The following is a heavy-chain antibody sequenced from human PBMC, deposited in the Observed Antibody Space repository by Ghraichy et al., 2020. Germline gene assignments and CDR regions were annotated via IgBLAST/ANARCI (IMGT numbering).Heavy chain of an antibody. Sequence: GESLRLSCAASGFTFSSYAMSWVRQAPGKGLEWVSAISGSGGSTYYADSVKGRFTISRDNSKNTLYLQMNSLRAEDTAVYYCAKSRDPYYYDSSGPGAFDYWGQGTLVTVSS. CDR3: AKSRDPYYYDSSGPGAFDY. CDR2: ISGSGGST. V-gene: IGHV3-23*01. J-gene: IGHJ4*02. CDR1: GFTFSSYA. D-gene: IGHD3-22*01.